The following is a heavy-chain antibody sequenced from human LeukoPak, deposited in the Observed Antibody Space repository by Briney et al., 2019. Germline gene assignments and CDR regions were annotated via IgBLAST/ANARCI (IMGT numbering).Heavy chain of an antibody. J-gene: IGHJ4*02. V-gene: IGHV3-11*04. CDR3: ARTAKSTVTTHFDY. CDR1: GFTFSDYY. D-gene: IGHD4-17*01. Sequence: GGSLRLSCAASGFTFSDYYMSWIRQAPGKGLEWVSYISSSGSTIYYTDSVKGRFTISRDNAKNSLYLQMNSLRAEDTAVYYCARTAKSTVTTHFDYWGQGTLVTVSS. CDR2: ISSSGSTI.